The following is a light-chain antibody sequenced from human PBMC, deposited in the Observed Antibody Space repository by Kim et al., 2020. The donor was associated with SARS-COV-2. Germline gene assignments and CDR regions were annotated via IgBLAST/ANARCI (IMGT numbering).Light chain of an antibody. CDR2: LNSDGSH. CDR1: SGHSSIP. V-gene: IGLV4-69*01. Sequence: SGKLRCTRSSGHSSIPIAGRQRQAEKGPRYLMTLNSDGSHSKGDGIPDRCSSSSCGAERYLTISGLQSDDEADYYCQTWGTGIWVFGGGTQLTVL. J-gene: IGLJ3*02. CDR3: QTWGTGIWV.